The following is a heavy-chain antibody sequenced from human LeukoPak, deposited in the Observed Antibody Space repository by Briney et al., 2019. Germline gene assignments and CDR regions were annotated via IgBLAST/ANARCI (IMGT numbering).Heavy chain of an antibody. Sequence: GGPLRLSCAASGFTFSSYGMHGVRQAPGKGLEGVAFIRYDGSNKYYADSVKGRFTISRDNSKNTVYLQMNSLRAEDTAVYYCEKDQHGHGGNSGYYFEYWGQGTMVTVSS. CDR1: GFTFSSYG. CDR3: EKDQHGHGGNSGYYFEY. D-gene: IGHD4-23*01. CDR2: IRYDGSNK. V-gene: IGHV3-30*02. J-gene: IGHJ4*02.